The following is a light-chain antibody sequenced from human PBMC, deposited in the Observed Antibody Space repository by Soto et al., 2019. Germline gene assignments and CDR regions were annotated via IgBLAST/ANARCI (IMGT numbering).Light chain of an antibody. CDR1: SPNIGSKP. CDR3: AAWDDSLNRLV. V-gene: IGLV1-44*01. J-gene: IGLJ2*01. Sequence: QSVLTQPPSASGTPGQRVTISCSGSSPNIGSKPVNWYQQLPGAAPKLLIHNTNQRPSGVPDRFSGSKSGTSASLAISGLQSDDEAHYYCAAWDDSLNRLVFGGGTKVTVL. CDR2: NTN.